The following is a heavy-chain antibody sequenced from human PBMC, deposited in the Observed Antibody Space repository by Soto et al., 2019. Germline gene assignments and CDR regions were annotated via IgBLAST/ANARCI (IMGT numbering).Heavy chain of an antibody. J-gene: IGHJ3*02. CDR2: ISGSGGST. V-gene: IGHV3-23*01. Sequence: VPLLESGGGLVQPGGSLRLSCAASGFTFSSYAMSWVRQAPGKGLGWVSAISGSGGSTYSADSVKGRFTISRDNSKNTLYLQMNSLRAEDTAVYYCAKFPRSHFAPDAFDIWGQGTMVTVSS. CDR3: AKFPRSHFAPDAFDI. D-gene: IGHD2-15*01. CDR1: GFTFSSYA.